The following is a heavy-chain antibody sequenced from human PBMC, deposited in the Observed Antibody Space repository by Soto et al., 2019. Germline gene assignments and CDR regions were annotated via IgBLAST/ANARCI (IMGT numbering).Heavy chain of an antibody. CDR2: IYWNDEQ. Sequence: QITLKESGPTLVKPTQTLTLTCTFSGFSLTSGVVGVGWIRQPPGEALEWLALIYWNDEQYYNPSLRNRITITRDTSKNQVVLPMTNMDPVDTATYYCAHRLPGPSGYDVWGQGTTVTVSS. CDR1: GFSLTSGVVG. V-gene: IGHV2-5*01. CDR3: AHRLPGPSGYDV. D-gene: IGHD6-13*01. J-gene: IGHJ6*02.